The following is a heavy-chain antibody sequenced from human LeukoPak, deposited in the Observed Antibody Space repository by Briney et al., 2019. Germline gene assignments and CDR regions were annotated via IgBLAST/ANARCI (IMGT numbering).Heavy chain of an antibody. Sequence: PSETLSLTCTVSGGSISSYYWTWIRQPPGEGLEWIGYIYYSGSTNYNPSLKSRVTISVDTSKNQFSLNLSSVTAADTAVYYCARLVPGSDWFDPWGQGTLVTVSS. J-gene: IGHJ5*02. CDR3: ARLVPGSDWFDP. CDR2: IYYSGST. V-gene: IGHV4-59*01. D-gene: IGHD6-25*01. CDR1: GGSISSYY.